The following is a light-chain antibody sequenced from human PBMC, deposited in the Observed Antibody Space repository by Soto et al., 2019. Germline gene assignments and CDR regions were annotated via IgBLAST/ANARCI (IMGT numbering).Light chain of an antibody. CDR3: LQDHNYPLT. CDR2: AAS. Sequence: IQIIQVPSSLSASGGDRVTIAFRASQDIRSDLGWYQQRPGKAPKLLIYAASSLESGVPSRFSGSGSGTAFTLTISSMQPEDFATYYCLQDHNYPLTFGGGTKVDXK. V-gene: IGKV1-6*02. J-gene: IGKJ4*01. CDR1: QDIRSD.